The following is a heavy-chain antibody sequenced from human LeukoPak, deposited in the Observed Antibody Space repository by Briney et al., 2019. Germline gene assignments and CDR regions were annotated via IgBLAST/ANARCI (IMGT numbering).Heavy chain of an antibody. CDR1: GYTFTSYG. J-gene: IGHJ4*02. CDR3: ARGEMATITGEYYFDY. V-gene: IGHV1-18*01. CDR2: ISAYNGNT. Sequence: GASVKVSCKASGYTFTSYGISWVRQAPGQGLEWMGWISAYNGNTNYAQKLQGRVTMTTDTSTSTAYMELRSLRSDDTAVYYCARGEMATITGEYYFDYWGQGTLVTVSS. D-gene: IGHD5-24*01.